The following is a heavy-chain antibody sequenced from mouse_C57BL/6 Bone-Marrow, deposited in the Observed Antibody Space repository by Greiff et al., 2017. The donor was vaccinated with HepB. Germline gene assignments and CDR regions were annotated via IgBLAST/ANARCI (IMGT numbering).Heavy chain of an antibody. CDR1: GFTFSSYA. V-gene: IGHV5-4*01. CDR2: ISDGGSYT. Sequence: EVKLVESGGGLVKPGGSLKLSCAASGFTFSSYAMSWVRQTPEKRLEWVATISDGGSYTYYPDNVKGRFTISRDNAKNNLYLQMSHLKAEDTAMYYCAREEARGYFDVWGTGTTVTVSS. CDR3: AREEARGYFDV. J-gene: IGHJ1*03. D-gene: IGHD6-1*01.